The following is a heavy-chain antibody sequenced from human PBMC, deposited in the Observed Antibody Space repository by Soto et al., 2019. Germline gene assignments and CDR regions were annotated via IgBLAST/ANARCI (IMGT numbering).Heavy chain of an antibody. Sequence: PGGSVRLSCAASGSPFSSYAMSLVRQGPGKGLEWVSAISGSGGSTYYADSVKGRFTISRDNSKNTLYLQMNSLRAEDTAVYYCAKDLIQLWLIRNYGMDVWGQGTRVTVSS. CDR1: GSPFSSYA. J-gene: IGHJ6*02. CDR3: AKDLIQLWLIRNYGMDV. V-gene: IGHV3-23*01. D-gene: IGHD5-18*01. CDR2: ISGSGGST.